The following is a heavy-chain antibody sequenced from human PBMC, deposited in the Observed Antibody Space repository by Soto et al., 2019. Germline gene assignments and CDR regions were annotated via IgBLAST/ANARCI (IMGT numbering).Heavy chain of an antibody. Sequence: SETLSLTCTVSGGSISSSSYYWGWIRQPPGKGLEWIGSIYYSGSTYYNPSLKSRVTISVDTSKNQFSLKLSSVTAADTAVYYCARVARGSSYYYGMDVWGQGTTVTVYS. J-gene: IGHJ6*02. CDR1: GGSISSSSYY. V-gene: IGHV4-39*01. CDR3: ARVARGSSYYYGMDV. D-gene: IGHD3-10*01. CDR2: IYYSGST.